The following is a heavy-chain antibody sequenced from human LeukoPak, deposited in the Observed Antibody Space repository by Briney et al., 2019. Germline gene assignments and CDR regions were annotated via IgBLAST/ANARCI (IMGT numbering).Heavy chain of an antibody. CDR2: MNPNSGKT. Sequence: ASVKVSCKASGYTFTRYGIYRVRQGTGQGREWMGWMNPNSGKTDNVQKFQGRVTMTRNTSISTVYMELSSLRSEDTAVYYCARSIRRYFDWLPRTYPPYYYYGMDVWCQGTTVTV. D-gene: IGHD3-9*01. V-gene: IGHV1-8*01. J-gene: IGHJ6*02. CDR3: ARSIRRYFDWLPRTYPPYYYYGMDV. CDR1: GYTFTRYG.